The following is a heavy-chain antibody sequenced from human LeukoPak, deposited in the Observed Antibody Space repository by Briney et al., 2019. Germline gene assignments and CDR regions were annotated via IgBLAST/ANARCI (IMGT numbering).Heavy chain of an antibody. D-gene: IGHD3-22*01. Sequence: GGSLRLSCAASGFTVSSNYMSWVRQAPGKGLEWVSVIYSGGSTYSADSVKGRFTISRDNPKNTLYLQMNSLRAEDTAVYYCARDRSGYYDHWGQGTLVTVSS. V-gene: IGHV3-53*01. J-gene: IGHJ4*02. CDR1: GFTVSSNY. CDR3: ARDRSGYYDH. CDR2: IYSGGST.